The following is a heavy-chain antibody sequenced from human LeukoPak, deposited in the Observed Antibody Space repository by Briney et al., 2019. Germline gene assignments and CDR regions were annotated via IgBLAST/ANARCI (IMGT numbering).Heavy chain of an antibody. Sequence: SETLSLTCAVSGGSISSSNWWSWVRQPPGKGLEWIGEIYHSGSTNYNPSLKSRVTISVDTSKNQFSLKLSSVTAADTAVYYCARAVGQWLVPRTFDYWGQGTLVTVSS. CDR1: GGSISSSNW. D-gene: IGHD6-19*01. V-gene: IGHV4-4*02. CDR2: IYHSGST. CDR3: ARAVGQWLVPRTFDY. J-gene: IGHJ4*02.